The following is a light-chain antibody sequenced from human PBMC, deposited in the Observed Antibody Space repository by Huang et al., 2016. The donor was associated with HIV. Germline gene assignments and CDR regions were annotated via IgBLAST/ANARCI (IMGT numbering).Light chain of an antibody. CDR3: QQSYSAPWT. V-gene: IGKV1-39*01. Sequence: DIQMTQSPSSLSASVGDRVTISCRASQSISTFLSWYQQKPGKAPKLLIYATSSFQTGVPARFSGSGSGTDFTLTISSLQPEDFATYYCQQSYSAPWTFGQGTKVEIK. J-gene: IGKJ1*01. CDR2: ATS. CDR1: QSISTF.